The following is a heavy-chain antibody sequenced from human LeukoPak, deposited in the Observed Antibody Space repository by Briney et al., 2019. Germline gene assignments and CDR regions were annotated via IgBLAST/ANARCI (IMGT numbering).Heavy chain of an antibody. CDR2: INWNGGST. Sequence: GGSLRLSCAASGFIFSHYDMSWVRQAPGKGLEWVSGINWNGGSTGYADSVKGRFTISRDNAKNSLYLQMNSLRAEDTALYYCARDVRIGGYGHGYWGQGTLVTVSS. CDR3: ARDVRIGGYGHGY. J-gene: IGHJ4*02. D-gene: IGHD5-18*01. CDR1: GFIFSHYD. V-gene: IGHV3-20*04.